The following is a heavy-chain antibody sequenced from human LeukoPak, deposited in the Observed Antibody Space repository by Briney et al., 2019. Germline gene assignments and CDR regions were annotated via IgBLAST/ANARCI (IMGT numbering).Heavy chain of an antibody. D-gene: IGHD2-8*02. J-gene: IGHJ4*02. CDR1: RGSIGSYY. V-gene: IGHV4-4*08. Sequence: SETLSLTCTVSRGSIGSYYWGWMRPPPRRGGEGMAYVFNTGMTNYNPSLKSRVNQSLDTSNHQLFLKLNSVAAADTTFYYFAGLWGFCPGGPCSLDEWGEGSLVIVS. CDR3: AGLWGFCPGGPCSLDE. CDR2: VFNTGMT.